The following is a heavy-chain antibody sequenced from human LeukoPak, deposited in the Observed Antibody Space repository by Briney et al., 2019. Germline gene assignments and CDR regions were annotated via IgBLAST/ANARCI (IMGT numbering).Heavy chain of an antibody. D-gene: IGHD4-11*01. CDR1: GGSISSYY. J-gene: IGHJ6*03. CDR3: ARVAYSPYYYMDV. CDR2: IYYSGST. V-gene: IGHV4-59*01. Sequence: SETLSLTCTVSGGSISSYYWSWIRQPPGKGLEWIGYIYYSGSTNYNPSLKSRVTISADTSKNQFSLKLSSVTAADTAVYYCARVAYSPYYYMDVWGKGTTVTVSS.